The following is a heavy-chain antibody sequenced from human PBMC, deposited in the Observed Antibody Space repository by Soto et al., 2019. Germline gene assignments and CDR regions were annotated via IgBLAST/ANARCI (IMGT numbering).Heavy chain of an antibody. CDR1: GFTFSSYG. CDR2: IWYDGSNK. CDR3: ARDFHYYDSSGYYGY. Sequence: PGITLGLSCTASGFTFSSYGMHWVRQAPGKGLEWVAGIWYDGSNKYDADSVKGGFTISRDNSKNKLYLQMNSLRAEDTAVYYCARDFHYYDSSGYYGYWGQGTLVRVSS. J-gene: IGHJ4*02. D-gene: IGHD3-22*01. V-gene: IGHV3-33*01.